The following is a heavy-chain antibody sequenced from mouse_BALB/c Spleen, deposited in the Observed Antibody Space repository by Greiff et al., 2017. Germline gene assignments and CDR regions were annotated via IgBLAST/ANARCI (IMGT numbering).Heavy chain of an antibody. J-gene: IGHJ1*01. CDR2: IYPGDGDT. V-gene: IGHV1-80*01. Sequence: QVQLQQSGAELVRPGSSVKISCKASGYAFSSYWMNWVKQRPGQGLEWIGQIYPGDGDTNYNGKFKGKATLTADKSSSTAYMQLSSLTSEDSAVYFCARKKYGNYLYFDVWGAGTTVTVSS. CDR1: GYAFSSYW. CDR3: ARKKYGNYLYFDV. D-gene: IGHD2-10*02.